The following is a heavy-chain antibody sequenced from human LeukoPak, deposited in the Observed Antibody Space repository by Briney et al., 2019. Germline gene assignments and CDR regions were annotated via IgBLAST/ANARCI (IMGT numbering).Heavy chain of an antibody. V-gene: IGHV3-21*01. Sequence: GGSLRLSCAASGFTFSSYGMSWVRQAPGKGLEWVSSTSSSSSYIYYADSLKDRFTISRDNAKNSVSLQMNSLRAEDTAVYYCARDNYGDYGFDFWGQGTLVTVSS. D-gene: IGHD4-17*01. CDR3: ARDNYGDYGFDF. CDR1: GFTFSSYG. J-gene: IGHJ4*02. CDR2: TSSSSSYI.